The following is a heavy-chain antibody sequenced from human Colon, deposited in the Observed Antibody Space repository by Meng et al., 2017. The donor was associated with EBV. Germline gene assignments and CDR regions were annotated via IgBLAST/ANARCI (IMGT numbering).Heavy chain of an antibody. V-gene: IGHV4-34*02. Sequence: QQGARAQVNPSASPSLTCGVYGGSLSGYYWSWIRQTPGKGLEWIGEINHSGTINYNPSLRSRVTISVDRSNNQFSLRLSSVTAADTAVYYCARGGGVIKGLVTWFDPWGQGTLVTVSS. CDR3: ARGGGVIKGLVTWFDP. J-gene: IGHJ5*02. CDR2: INHSGTI. D-gene: IGHD2-8*01. CDR1: GGSLSGYY.